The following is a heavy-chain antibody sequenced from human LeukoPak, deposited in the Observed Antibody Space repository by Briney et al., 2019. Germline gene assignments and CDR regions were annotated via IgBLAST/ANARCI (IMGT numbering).Heavy chain of an antibody. V-gene: IGHV4-59*12. D-gene: IGHD3-22*01. CDR1: GGSINSYY. J-gene: IGHJ3*02. CDR2: IHYSGST. CDR3: ARGRGLYDSSGYYLDAFDI. Sequence: TSETLSLTCTVSGGSINSYYWSWIRQPPGKGLEWIGYIHYSGSTNYNPSLQSRITTSVDTSKNQFSLKLSSVTAADTAVYYCARGRGLYDSSGYYLDAFDIWGQGTMVTVSS.